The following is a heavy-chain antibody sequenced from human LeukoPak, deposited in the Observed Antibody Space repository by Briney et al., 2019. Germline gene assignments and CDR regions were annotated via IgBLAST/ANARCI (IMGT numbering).Heavy chain of an antibody. CDR1: GGSISSGDYY. D-gene: IGHD3-22*01. J-gene: IGHJ4*02. Sequence: SQTLSLTCTVSGGSISSGDYYWSWIRQPPGKGLEWIGYIYHSGSTYFNPSLKSRVTISVDTSKNQFSLKLSSVTAADTAVYYCARGPDSSGYYYFDFWGQGTLITVSS. V-gene: IGHV4-30-4*01. CDR2: IYHSGST. CDR3: ARGPDSSGYYYFDF.